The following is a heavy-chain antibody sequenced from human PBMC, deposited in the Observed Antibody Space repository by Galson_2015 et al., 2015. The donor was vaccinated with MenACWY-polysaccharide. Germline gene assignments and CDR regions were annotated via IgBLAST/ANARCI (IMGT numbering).Heavy chain of an antibody. V-gene: IGHV3-74*01. CDR2: ISTDESGT. CDR1: GFSFSSTW. J-gene: IGHJ6*02. Sequence: SLRLSCAASGFSFSSTWMHWVRQAPGKGLVWVARISTDESGTTYADSVKGRFTISRDNAKNTVYLQMSSLRVEDTAVYYCVRDRYYTMDVWGQGTTVTVSS. CDR3: VRDRYYTMDV.